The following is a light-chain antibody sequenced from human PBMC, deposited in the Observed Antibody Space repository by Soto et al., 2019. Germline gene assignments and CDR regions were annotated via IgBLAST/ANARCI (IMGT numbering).Light chain of an antibody. CDR3: CSYTSSNTYV. V-gene: IGLV2-18*02. Sequence: QSVLTQPPSVSGSPGQSVTISCTGTSSDVGSYDRVSWYQQPPGTAPKLIIYEVTNRPSGVPDRVSGSKSGNTASLTISGLQAEDEADYYCCSYTSSNTYVFGTGTKLTVL. CDR2: EVT. J-gene: IGLJ1*01. CDR1: SSDVGSYDR.